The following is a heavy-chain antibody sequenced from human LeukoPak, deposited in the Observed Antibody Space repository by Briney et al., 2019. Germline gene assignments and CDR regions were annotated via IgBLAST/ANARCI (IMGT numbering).Heavy chain of an antibody. J-gene: IGHJ3*02. Sequence: GASVKVSCKTSGYTFTGYYIQWVRQAPGQGLEWMGYINPTSGGTNYAQEFQGRVTMTRDTSISTAYMELSRLTSDDTPVYYCARGEMITFGGVIVISTFDIWGQGTMVTVP. CDR1: GYTFTGYY. D-gene: IGHD3-16*02. V-gene: IGHV1-2*02. CDR3: ARGEMITFGGVIVISTFDI. CDR2: INPTSGGT.